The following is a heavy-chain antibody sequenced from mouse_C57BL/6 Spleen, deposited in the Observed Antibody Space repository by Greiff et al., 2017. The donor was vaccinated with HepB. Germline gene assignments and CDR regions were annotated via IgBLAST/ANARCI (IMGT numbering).Heavy chain of an antibody. J-gene: IGHJ4*01. CDR3: ASWGHYGNYLYYYAMDY. Sequence: VQLQQPGAELVKPGASVKLSCKASGYTFTSYWMHWVKQRPGQGLEWIGMIHPNSGSTNYNEKFKSKATLTVDKSSSTAYMQLSSLTSEDSAVYYCASWGHYGNYLYYYAMDYWGQGTSVTVSS. V-gene: IGHV1-64*01. CDR1: GYTFTSYW. CDR2: IHPNSGST. D-gene: IGHD2-1*01.